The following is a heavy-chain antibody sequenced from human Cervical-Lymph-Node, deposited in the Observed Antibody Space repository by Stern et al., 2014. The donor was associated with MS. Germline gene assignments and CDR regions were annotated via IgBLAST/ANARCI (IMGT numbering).Heavy chain of an antibody. J-gene: IGHJ3*02. CDR3: ARDLPYFYASAPAFDI. Sequence: QVQLVQSGAEVKKPGASVKVSCKASGYTFTSYGISWVRQAPGQGLEWMGWISAYNGNTNYAQKIQGRFTMTTDTSTSTAYMELRSLRSDDTAVYYCARDLPYFYASAPAFDIWGQGTMVTVSS. V-gene: IGHV1-18*01. CDR1: GYTFTSYG. CDR2: ISAYNGNT. D-gene: IGHD2/OR15-2a*01.